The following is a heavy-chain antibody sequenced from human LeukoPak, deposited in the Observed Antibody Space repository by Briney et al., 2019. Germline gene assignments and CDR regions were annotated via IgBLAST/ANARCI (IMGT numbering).Heavy chain of an antibody. V-gene: IGHV5-51*01. CDR3: AREMGSRQQLVPDAFDI. J-gene: IGHJ3*02. D-gene: IGHD6-13*01. Sequence: GESLKISCKGSGYSFTSYWIGWVRQMPGKGLEWMGIIYPGDSDTRYSPSFQGQVTISADKCISTAYLQWSSLKASDTAMYYCAREMGSRQQLVPDAFDIWGQGTMVTVSS. CDR2: IYPGDSDT. CDR1: GYSFTSYW.